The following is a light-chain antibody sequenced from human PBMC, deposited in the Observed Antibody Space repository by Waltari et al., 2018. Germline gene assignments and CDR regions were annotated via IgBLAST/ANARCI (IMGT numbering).Light chain of an antibody. CDR2: GTS. CDR1: QSVSSNF. J-gene: IGKJ1*01. Sequence: EILLTQSPDTLSLSPGERATLSCRASQSVSSNFLAWYQHKSGQAPRLLIYGTSSRAAGVPARFSGSGSGTDFTRTISGLEAEDFAVYYCQQFDSSPWAFGQGTAVEMK. V-gene: IGKV3-20*01. CDR3: QQFDSSPWA.